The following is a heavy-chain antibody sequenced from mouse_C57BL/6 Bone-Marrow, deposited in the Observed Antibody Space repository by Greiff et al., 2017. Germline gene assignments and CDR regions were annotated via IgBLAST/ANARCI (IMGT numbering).Heavy chain of an antibody. V-gene: IGHV1-81*01. CDR2: IYPRSGNT. D-gene: IGHD2-5*01. CDR3: ARWAHSKGAWFAY. CDR1: GYTFTSYG. J-gene: IGHJ3*01. Sequence: VQLVESGAELARPGASVKLSCKASGYTFTSYGISWVKQRTGQGLEWIGEIYPRSGNTYYNEKFKGKATLTADKSSSTAYMELRSLTSEDSAVYFCARWAHSKGAWFAYWGQGTLVTVSA.